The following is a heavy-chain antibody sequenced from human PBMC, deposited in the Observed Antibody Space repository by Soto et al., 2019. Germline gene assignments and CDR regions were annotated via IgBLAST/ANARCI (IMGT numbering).Heavy chain of an antibody. J-gene: IGHJ4*02. Sequence: QVQLQESGPVLVKPSQTLSLTCTVSGGSLSSGGYYWSWIRQHPGKGLEWIGYIYNSGSTYYNPSLKXRXTXXVDTSKNQFSLKLSSVTAADTAVYYCASDLLDDYGGKGLAYWGQGTLVTVSS. CDR2: IYNSGST. CDR3: ASDLLDDYGGKGLAY. D-gene: IGHD4-17*01. V-gene: IGHV4-31*03. CDR1: GGSLSSGGYY.